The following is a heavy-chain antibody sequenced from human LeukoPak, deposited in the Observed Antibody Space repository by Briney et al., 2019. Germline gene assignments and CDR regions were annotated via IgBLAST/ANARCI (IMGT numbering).Heavy chain of an antibody. CDR2: IYSGGST. CDR3: ARIRNDYGGSGFYDY. J-gene: IGHJ4*02. CDR1: GFTVSRSY. V-gene: IGHV3-66*01. D-gene: IGHD3-22*01. Sequence: PGGSLRLSCAASGFTVSRSYMSWVRQAPGKGPEWVSSIYSGGSTYYADSVKGRFTLSRDNSKNTLYLQMNSLRAEDTAVYHCARIRNDYGGSGFYDYWGQGTLVSVSS.